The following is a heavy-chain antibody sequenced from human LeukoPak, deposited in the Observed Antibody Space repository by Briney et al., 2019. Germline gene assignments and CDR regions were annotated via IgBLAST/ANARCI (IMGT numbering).Heavy chain of an antibody. CDR3: ARAPNRITMVRGVIITQPFQH. D-gene: IGHD3-10*01. V-gene: IGHV3-48*03. Sequence: AGSLRLSCAVSGFTFSSYEMNWVRQAPGKGLEWVSYMSSSGSTIYYADSVKGRFTISRDNAKNSLYLQMNSLRAEDTAVYYCARAPNRITMVRGVIITQPFQHWGQGTLVTVSS. CDR2: MSSSGSTI. J-gene: IGHJ1*01. CDR1: GFTFSSYE.